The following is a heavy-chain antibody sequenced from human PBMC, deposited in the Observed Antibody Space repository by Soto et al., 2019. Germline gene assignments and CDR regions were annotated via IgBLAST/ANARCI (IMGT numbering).Heavy chain of an antibody. Sequence: SVKVSCKASGCTFSSYAISWVRQAPGQGLEWMGGIIPIFGTANYAQKFQGRVTITADESTSTAYMELSSLRSEDTAVYYCARAHTFGGVIGEYYYYGMDVWGQGTTVTVSS. CDR2: IIPIFGTA. J-gene: IGHJ6*02. CDR3: ARAHTFGGVIGEYYYYGMDV. D-gene: IGHD3-16*02. CDR1: GCTFSSYA. V-gene: IGHV1-69*13.